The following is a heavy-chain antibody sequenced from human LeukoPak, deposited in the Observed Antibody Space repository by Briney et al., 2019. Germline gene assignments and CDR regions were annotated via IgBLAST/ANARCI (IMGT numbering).Heavy chain of an antibody. CDR3: ARGQDTDRDPLDY. J-gene: IGHJ4*02. V-gene: IGHV3-33*01. Sequence: GGSLRLSCAASGLTFSSHGMHWVRQAPGKGLEWVAVIWYDGSNKYYVDSVKGRFIISRDNSKYTLFLKMNSLRAEDTAVYYCARGQDTDRDPLDYWGQGTLVTVSS. CDR2: IWYDGSNK. D-gene: IGHD5-18*01. CDR1: GLTFSSHG.